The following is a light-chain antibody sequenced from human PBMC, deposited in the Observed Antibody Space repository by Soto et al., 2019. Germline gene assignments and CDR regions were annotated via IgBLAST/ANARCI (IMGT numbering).Light chain of an antibody. CDR3: QQCDSTPQT. CDR2: TAS. CDR1: QDISNY. Sequence: DNQMTQSPSSLSASLVERVTITSQASQDISNYLNWYQQKPGKAPKLLINTASSLQSGVPSRFSGSGSGTDFTLTISSLQPEDFATYYCQQCDSTPQTFGGGTKVDIK. V-gene: IGKV1-39*01. J-gene: IGKJ4*01.